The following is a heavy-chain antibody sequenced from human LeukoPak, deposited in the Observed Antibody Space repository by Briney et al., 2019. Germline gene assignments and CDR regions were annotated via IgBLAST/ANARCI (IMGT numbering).Heavy chain of an antibody. D-gene: IGHD6-13*01. Sequence: PGGSLRLSCAASGFTFSSYSMNWVRQAPGKGLEWVSSISSSSYIYYADSVKGRFTISRDNAKNSLYLQMNSLRAEDTAVYYCARDTIYSSSRNLYFDYWGQGTLVTVSS. CDR3: ARDTIYSSSRNLYFDY. CDR1: GFTFSSYS. V-gene: IGHV3-21*01. J-gene: IGHJ4*02. CDR2: ISSSSYI.